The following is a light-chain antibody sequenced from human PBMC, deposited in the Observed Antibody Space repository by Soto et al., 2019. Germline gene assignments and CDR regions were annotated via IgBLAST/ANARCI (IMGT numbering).Light chain of an antibody. Sequence: DIQMTQSPSTLPASVGDRVTITCRASQTISSWLAWYQQKPGKAPELLIYAASTLQSGVPSRFSGSGSGTDFTLTISCLQSEDFATYYCQQYYSFPPTFGQGTKVDIK. J-gene: IGKJ1*01. CDR2: AAS. CDR1: QTISSW. CDR3: QQYYSFPPT. V-gene: IGKV1-5*01.